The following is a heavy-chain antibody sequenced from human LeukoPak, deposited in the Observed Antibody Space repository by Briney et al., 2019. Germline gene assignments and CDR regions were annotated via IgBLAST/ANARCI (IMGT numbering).Heavy chain of an antibody. J-gene: IGHJ5*02. Sequence: GGSLRLSCAASGFTFSSYSMNWVRQAPGKGLEWVSSISSSSSYIYYADSVKGRFTISRDNAKNSLYLQMNSLRAEDTAVYYCARDGGGSSSWYPGRWFDPWGQGTLVTVSS. CDR1: GFTFSSYS. CDR3: ARDGGGSSSWYPGRWFDP. CDR2: ISSSSSYI. D-gene: IGHD6-13*01. V-gene: IGHV3-21*01.